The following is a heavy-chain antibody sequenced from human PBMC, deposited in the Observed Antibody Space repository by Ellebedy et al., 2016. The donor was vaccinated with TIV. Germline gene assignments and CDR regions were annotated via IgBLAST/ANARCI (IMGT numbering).Heavy chain of an antibody. CDR1: GVTFSSYA. D-gene: IGHD1-1*01. Sequence: GESLKISCASSGVTFSSYAMTWVRQAPGQGLELVSTISGSGGRTHHADSVEGRFTISRDNSKDVLYLQMNSLRVEDTGLYYCATGGYNFAFWGQGTLVTVSS. CDR2: ISGSGGRT. V-gene: IGHV3-23*01. CDR3: ATGGYNFAF. J-gene: IGHJ4*02.